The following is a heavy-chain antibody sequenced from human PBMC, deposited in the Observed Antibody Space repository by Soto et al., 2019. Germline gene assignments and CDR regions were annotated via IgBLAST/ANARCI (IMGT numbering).Heavy chain of an antibody. V-gene: IGHV4-39*01. CDR3: ARGYGDYAAGDWFDP. CDR1: GGSISSSSYY. J-gene: IGHJ5*02. D-gene: IGHD4-17*01. CDR2: IYYSGST. Sequence: SETLSLTCTVSGGSISSSSYYWGWIRQPPGKGLEWIGSIYYSGSTYYNPSLKSRVTISVDTSKNQFSLKLSSVTAADTAVYYCARGYGDYAAGDWFDPWGQGTLVTVSS.